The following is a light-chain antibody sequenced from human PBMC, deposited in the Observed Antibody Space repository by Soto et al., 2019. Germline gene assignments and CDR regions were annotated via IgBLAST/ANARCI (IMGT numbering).Light chain of an antibody. CDR1: QSLTNSF. V-gene: IGKV3-20*01. CDR3: QQYGRP. CDR2: DTS. Sequence: EIVLTQSPATLSLSPGERATLSCRASQSLTNSFIAWYQQKPGQAPRLLIYDTSGRATGIPDRFSGSGSGTDFTLTISRLEPEDFGVYYCQQYGRPFGQGTKVDI. J-gene: IGKJ1*01.